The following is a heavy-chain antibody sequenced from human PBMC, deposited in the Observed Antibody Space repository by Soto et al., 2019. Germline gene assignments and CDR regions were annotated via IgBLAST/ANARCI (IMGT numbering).Heavy chain of an antibody. CDR2: IWYDGSNK. Sequence: GGSLRLSCAASGFTFSSYGMHWVRQAPGKGLEWVAVIWYDGSNKYYADSVKGRFTISRDNSKNTLYLQMNSLRAEDTAVYYCARDRLISSTNVDYWGQGTLVTVSS. CDR3: ARDRLISSTNVDY. D-gene: IGHD2-2*01. J-gene: IGHJ4*02. CDR1: GFTFSSYG. V-gene: IGHV3-33*01.